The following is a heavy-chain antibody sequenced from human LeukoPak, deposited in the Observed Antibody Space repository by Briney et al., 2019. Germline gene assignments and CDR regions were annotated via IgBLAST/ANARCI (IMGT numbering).Heavy chain of an antibody. J-gene: IGHJ5*02. Sequence: GSLRLSCAASGFTFSSYAMSWVRQAPGKGLEWVSAISGSGGSTYYADSVKGRFTISRDNSKDTLYLQMNSLRAEDTAVYYCAKDTRYCSSTSCVNWFDPWGQGTLVTVSS. D-gene: IGHD2-2*01. CDR2: ISGSGGST. V-gene: IGHV3-23*01. CDR1: GFTFSSYA. CDR3: AKDTRYCSSTSCVNWFDP.